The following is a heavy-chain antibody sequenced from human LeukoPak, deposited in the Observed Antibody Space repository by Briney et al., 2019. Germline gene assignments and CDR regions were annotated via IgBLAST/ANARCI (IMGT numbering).Heavy chain of an antibody. CDR2: IYYSGST. CDR1: GGYISSYY. V-gene: IGHV4-59*01. D-gene: IGHD5-24*01. Sequence: SETLSLTCTVSGGYISSYYWSWIRQPPGKGLEWIGYIYYSGSTNYNPSLKSRVTISVDTSKNQFSLKLSSVTAADTAVYYCARGLERYFDLWGRGTLVTVSS. CDR3: ARGLERYFDL. J-gene: IGHJ2*01.